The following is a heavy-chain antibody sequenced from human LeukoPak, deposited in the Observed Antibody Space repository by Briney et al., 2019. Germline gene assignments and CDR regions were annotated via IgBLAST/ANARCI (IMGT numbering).Heavy chain of an antibody. Sequence: PSDTVSLTCTVSGVSISSSSYYWAWIRQPPGMGLEWIGRIYYSGSTYYNPSLKSRVTISVDTSKNQFSLKLSSVTAADTAVYYCARHLGYYYYMDVWGKGTTVTVSS. J-gene: IGHJ6*03. V-gene: IGHV4-39*01. CDR3: ARHLGYYYYMDV. CDR1: GVSISSSSYY. CDR2: IYYSGST.